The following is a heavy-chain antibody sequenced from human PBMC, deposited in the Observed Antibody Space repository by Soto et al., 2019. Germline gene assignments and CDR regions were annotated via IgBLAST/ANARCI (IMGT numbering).Heavy chain of an antibody. CDR3: ASVRGGYYYAMDV. CDR1: GGSISSSNW. CDR2: IYHSGST. Sequence: QVQLQESGPGLVKPSGTLSLTCAVSGGSISSSNWWSWVRQPPGKGLEWIGEIYHSGSTNYNPSPKTRVTISVYKSKNQCSLQLSSVTAADTAVYYCASVRGGYYYAMDVWGQGTTVTVSS. D-gene: IGHD3-10*02. V-gene: IGHV4-4*02. J-gene: IGHJ6*02.